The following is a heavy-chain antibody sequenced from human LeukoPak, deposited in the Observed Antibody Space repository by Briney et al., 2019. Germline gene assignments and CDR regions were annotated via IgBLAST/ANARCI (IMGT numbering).Heavy chain of an antibody. V-gene: IGHV4-4*07. Sequence: SETLSLTCTVSGGSISSYYWSWIRQPAGKGLERIGRIYTSGSTNYNPSLKSRVTMSVDTSKNQFSLKLSSVTAADTAVYYCARGGDGSGYYYVDFDYWGQGTLVTVSS. CDR1: GGSISSYY. D-gene: IGHD3-22*01. J-gene: IGHJ4*02. CDR2: IYTSGST. CDR3: ARGGDGSGYYYVDFDY.